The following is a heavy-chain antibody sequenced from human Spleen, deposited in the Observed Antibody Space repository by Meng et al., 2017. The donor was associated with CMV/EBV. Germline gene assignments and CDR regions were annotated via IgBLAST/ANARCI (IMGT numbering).Heavy chain of an antibody. D-gene: IGHD3-9*01. CDR1: GFTFSDYY. CDR2: ISSSGITI. J-gene: IGHJ3*02. Sequence: GESLKISCAASGFTFSDYYMSWIRQAPGKGLAWVSYISSSGITIYYADSVKGRFTISRDNAKNSLYLQMDSLRAEDTAVYYCARDQRAYDLLTGFHPDAFDIWGQGTMVTVSS. V-gene: IGHV3-11*04. CDR3: ARDQRAYDLLTGFHPDAFDI.